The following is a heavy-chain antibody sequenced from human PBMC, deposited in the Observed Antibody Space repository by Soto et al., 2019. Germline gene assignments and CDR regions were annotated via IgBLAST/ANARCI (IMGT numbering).Heavy chain of an antibody. J-gene: IGHJ3*02. CDR2: ISSSSNYI. Sequence: EVQLVESGGGLVKPGGSLRLSCAASGFPFSSYPMTWVRQAPGRGLEWVSFISSSSNYIYYADSLKGRFTVSRDNAKSSLYLQMNSLRAEDTAVYYCASGYCSGGSCYADAFDIWGQGTMVTVSS. CDR1: GFPFSSYP. V-gene: IGHV3-21*01. D-gene: IGHD2-15*01. CDR3: ASGYCSGGSCYADAFDI.